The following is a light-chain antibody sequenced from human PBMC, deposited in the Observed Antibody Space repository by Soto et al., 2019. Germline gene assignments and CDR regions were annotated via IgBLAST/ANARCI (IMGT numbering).Light chain of an antibody. CDR3: QQYGSSPPFT. Sequence: IVLTQSPGTLSLTPGERATLSCRASQSVSSSYLAWYQQKPGQAPRLLIYGASSSATGIRDRFSGSGSGTDFTLTISRLAPEESAVYYGQQYGSSPPFTFGPGTRVDIK. CDR1: QSVSSSY. J-gene: IGKJ3*01. V-gene: IGKV3-20*01. CDR2: GAS.